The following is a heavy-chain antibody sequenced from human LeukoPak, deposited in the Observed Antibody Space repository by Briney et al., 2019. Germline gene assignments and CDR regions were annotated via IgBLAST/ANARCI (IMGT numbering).Heavy chain of an antibody. V-gene: IGHV3-21*01. CDR1: GFTFSSYS. CDR3: ARDSSTAAAHYYMDV. Sequence: GGSLRLSCAASGFTFSSYSMNWVRQAPGKGLEWVSSISSSSSYIYYAESEKGRFTISRDNAKNSLYLQMHSLRAEDTAVYYCARDSSTAAAHYYMDVWGKGTTVTVSS. D-gene: IGHD6-13*01. CDR2: ISSSSSYI. J-gene: IGHJ6*03.